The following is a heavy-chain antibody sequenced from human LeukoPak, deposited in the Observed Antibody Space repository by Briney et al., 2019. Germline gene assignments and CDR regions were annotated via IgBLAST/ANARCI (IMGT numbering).Heavy chain of an antibody. CDR3: ARDRPHAVAVAGAGYDH. D-gene: IGHD6-19*01. V-gene: IGHV1-3*04. Sequence: ASVKVSCKASGYTLSSYAIHWMRQATGQRLEGMGGINTANGYTKYSQKFQGRFTITRDTSASTVYMGLSSLRPGDTAMYYCARDRPHAVAVAGAGYDHWGQGTLVTVSS. J-gene: IGHJ4*02. CDR2: INTANGYT. CDR1: GYTLSSYA.